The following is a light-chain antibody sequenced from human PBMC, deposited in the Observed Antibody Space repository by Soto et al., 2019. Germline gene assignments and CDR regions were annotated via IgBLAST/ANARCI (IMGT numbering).Light chain of an antibody. Sequence: QSVLTQPASVSGSPGQSITISCTGTSRDVGGYNSVSWYQQHPGKAPKLMIYEVTNRPSGVSNRFSGSKSGNTASLTISGLQAEDEAHYYCSSYTSGSALYVFGTGTKVTVL. V-gene: IGLV2-14*01. J-gene: IGLJ1*01. CDR3: SSYTSGSALYV. CDR2: EVT. CDR1: SRDVGGYNS.